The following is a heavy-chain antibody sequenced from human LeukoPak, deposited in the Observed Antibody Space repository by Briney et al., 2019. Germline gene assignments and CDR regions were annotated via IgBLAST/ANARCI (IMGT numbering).Heavy chain of an antibody. D-gene: IGHD3-10*01. Sequence: GGSLRLSCAASGFTVKSYCMTWVRQAPGKGLEWVSAICGGGTTHYADSVKGRFTASRDDSKNTVYFQMNNLRAEDTAVYYCSLLWFGELLRADSYLIDYWGQGTLVTVSS. CDR3: SLLWFGELLRADSYLIDY. CDR2: ICGGGTT. J-gene: IGHJ4*02. V-gene: IGHV3-53*01. CDR1: GFTVKSYC.